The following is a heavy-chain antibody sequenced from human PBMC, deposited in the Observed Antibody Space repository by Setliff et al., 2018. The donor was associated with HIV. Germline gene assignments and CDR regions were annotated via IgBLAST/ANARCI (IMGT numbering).Heavy chain of an antibody. J-gene: IGHJ4*02. CDR2: ISYDGSNK. V-gene: IGHV3-30*04. Sequence: GESLKISCAASGFTLSSYAMHWVRQAPGKGLEWVAVISYDGSNKYYADSVKGRFTISRDNSKNTLYLQMNSLRAEDTAVYYCARDAGGAGEYFDYWGQGTLVTVSS. D-gene: IGHD7-27*01. CDR3: ARDAGGAGEYFDY. CDR1: GFTLSSYA.